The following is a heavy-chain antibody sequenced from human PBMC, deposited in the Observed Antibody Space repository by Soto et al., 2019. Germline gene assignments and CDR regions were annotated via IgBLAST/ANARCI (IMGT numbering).Heavy chain of an antibody. CDR2: INAGNGNT. J-gene: IGHJ6*02. CDR3: ARDWSIAAAGSDYYYGMDV. Sequence: QVQLVQSGAEVKKPGASVQVSCKASGYTFTSYAMHWVRQAPGQRLEWMGWINAGNGNTKCSQKFQGRVTITRDTSASTAYMELSSLGSEDTAVYYCARDWSIAAAGSDYYYGMDVWGQGTTVTVSS. CDR1: GYTFTSYA. D-gene: IGHD6-13*01. V-gene: IGHV1-3*01.